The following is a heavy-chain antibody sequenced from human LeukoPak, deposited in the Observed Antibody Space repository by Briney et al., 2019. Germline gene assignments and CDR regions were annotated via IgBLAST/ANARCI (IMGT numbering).Heavy chain of an antibody. CDR2: ITNSGNT. Sequence: SETLSLTCTVSGVSISSSYWSWLRQPPGKGLEWIGYITNSGNTSYNPSLKSRVTISVDTSKNQFSLKLTSVTAADTAVYHCARHGRYFDYWGQGALVTVSS. CDR1: GVSISSSY. V-gene: IGHV4-59*08. CDR3: ARHGRYFDY. J-gene: IGHJ4*02.